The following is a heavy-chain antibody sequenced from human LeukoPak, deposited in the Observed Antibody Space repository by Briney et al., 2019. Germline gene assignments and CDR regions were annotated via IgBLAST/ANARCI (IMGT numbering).Heavy chain of an antibody. D-gene: IGHD3-3*01. Sequence: ASVNVSCKASGYTFTSYAMHWVRQAPGQRLEWMGWINAGNGNTKYSQKFQGRVTITRDTSASTAYMELSSLGSEDTAVYYCARTYYDFWSGYSSPSYYFDYWGQGTLVTVSS. V-gene: IGHV1-3*01. CDR2: INAGNGNT. CDR1: GYTFTSYA. J-gene: IGHJ4*02. CDR3: ARTYYDFWSGYSSPSYYFDY.